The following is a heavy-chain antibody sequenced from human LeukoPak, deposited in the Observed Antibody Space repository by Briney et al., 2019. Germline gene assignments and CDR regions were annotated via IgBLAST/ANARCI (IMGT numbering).Heavy chain of an antibody. CDR1: GGSISSGGYY. V-gene: IGHV4-31*03. D-gene: IGHD3-22*01. CDR3: ARDVVPHCYDSSGYDSIDWYFDL. Sequence: SETLSLTCTVSGGSISSGGYYWSWIRQHPGKGLEWIGYIYYSGSTYYNPSLKSRVTISVDTSKNQFSLKLSSVTAADTAVYYCARDVVPHCYDSSGYDSIDWYFDLWGRGTLVTVSS. J-gene: IGHJ2*01. CDR2: IYYSGST.